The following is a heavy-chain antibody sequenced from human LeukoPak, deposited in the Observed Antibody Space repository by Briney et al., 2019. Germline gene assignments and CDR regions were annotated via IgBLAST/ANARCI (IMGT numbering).Heavy chain of an antibody. V-gene: IGHV4-30-4*01. CDR1: GGSISSGDYY. Sequence: SETLSLTCTVSGGSISSGDYYWSWLRQPPGKGLEWIGYIYYSGSTYYNPSLKSRVSISVDTSKNQFSLKLSSVTAADTAVYYCARTADLWFGANLPFDYWGQGTLVTVSS. CDR3: ARTADLWFGANLPFDY. J-gene: IGHJ4*02. CDR2: IYYSGST. D-gene: IGHD3-10*01.